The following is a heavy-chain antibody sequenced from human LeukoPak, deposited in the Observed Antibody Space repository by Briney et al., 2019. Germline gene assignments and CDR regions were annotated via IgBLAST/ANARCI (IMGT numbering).Heavy chain of an antibody. CDR1: GFIFSSYW. V-gene: IGHV3-7*01. CDR2: IKQDGSEK. CDR3: ARHLGAGYMDV. Sequence: GGSLRLSCAASGFIFSSYWMSWVRQAPGKGLEWVANIKQDGSEKYYVDSVKGRFTISRDNAKNSLYLQMNSLRAEDTAVYYCARHLGAGYMDVWGKGTTVTVSS. J-gene: IGHJ6*03.